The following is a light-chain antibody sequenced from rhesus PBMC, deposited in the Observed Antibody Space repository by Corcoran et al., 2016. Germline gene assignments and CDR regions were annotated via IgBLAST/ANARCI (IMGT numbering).Light chain of an antibody. CDR1: QSVGSY. CDR3: QQSSNLYS. CDR2: GAS. V-gene: IGKV3-24*04. J-gene: IGKJ2*01. Sequence: ETVVTQSPATLSLSPGERATLSCRASQSVGSYLAWYQQKPGPAPRLLIYGASSRATGIPDRFSGSGSGTDFTLTISSLEPEDVGVYYCQQSSNLYSFGQGTKVEIK.